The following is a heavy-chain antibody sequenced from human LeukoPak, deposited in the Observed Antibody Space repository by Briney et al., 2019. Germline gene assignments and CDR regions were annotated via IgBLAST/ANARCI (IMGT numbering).Heavy chain of an antibody. J-gene: IGHJ4*02. V-gene: IGHV1-69*05. CDR3: ATTTYYYGSSGGDFDY. D-gene: IGHD3-22*01. CDR2: IIPIFGTA. Sequence: SVKVSCKASGGTFSSYAISWVRQAPGQGLEWMGGIIPIFGTANYAQKFQGRVTITTDESTSTAYMELSSLRSEDTAVYYCATTTYYYGSSGGDFDYWGQGTLATVSS. CDR1: GGTFSSYA.